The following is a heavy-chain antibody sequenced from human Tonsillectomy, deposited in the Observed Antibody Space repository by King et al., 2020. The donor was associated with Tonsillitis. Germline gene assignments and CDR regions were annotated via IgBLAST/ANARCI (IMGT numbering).Heavy chain of an antibody. J-gene: IGHJ4*02. Sequence: VQLPQWGAGLLKPSETLSLSCAVYGGSFSDYYWSWIRQPPQKGLEWIGEINHSGSTTYNPSLKSRVTISVDTSKNQFSLRLTSVTAADTAVYYCARERDDSGYDRFDSWGQGTLVTVSS. D-gene: IGHD5-12*01. CDR3: ARERDDSGYDRFDS. CDR2: INHSGST. CDR1: GGSFSDYY. V-gene: IGHV4-34*01.